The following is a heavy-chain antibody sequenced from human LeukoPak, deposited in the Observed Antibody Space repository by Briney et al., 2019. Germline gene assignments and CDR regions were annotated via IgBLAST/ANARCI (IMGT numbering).Heavy chain of an antibody. D-gene: IGHD4-23*01. V-gene: IGHV1-2*06. CDR1: GYTFTGYY. CDR2: INPNSGGT. CDR3: ARGLRFYGGNSFGY. J-gene: IGHJ4*02. Sequence: ASVKVSCKASGYTFTGYYMHWVRQAPGQGLEWMGRINPNSGGTNYAQKFQGRVTMTRDTSISTAYMELSRMRSDDTAVYYCARGLRFYGGNSFGYWGQGTLVTVSS.